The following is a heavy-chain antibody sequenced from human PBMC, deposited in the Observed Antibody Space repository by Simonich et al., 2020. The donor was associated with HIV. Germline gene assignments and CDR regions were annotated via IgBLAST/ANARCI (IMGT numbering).Heavy chain of an antibody. D-gene: IGHD3-10*01. CDR1: GYTLTELS. Sequence: QVQLVQSGAEVKKPGASVKVSCKVSGYTLTELSMHWVRQAPGKGLEWVGSFDLEEGETINVQKFQGRVSMTEDPSTDTAYMELSSLRFEDTAVYYCASTSGVWFGEGWYFDLWGRGTLVTVSS. V-gene: IGHV1-24*01. J-gene: IGHJ2*01. CDR3: ASTSGVWFGEGWYFDL. CDR2: FDLEEGET.